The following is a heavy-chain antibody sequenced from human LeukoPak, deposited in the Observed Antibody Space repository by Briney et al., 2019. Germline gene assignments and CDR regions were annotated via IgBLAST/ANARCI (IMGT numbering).Heavy chain of an antibody. V-gene: IGHV3-30*18. J-gene: IGHJ4*02. CDR1: GFTFSSYG. CDR3: AKEGDPYGDYAEGYFDY. D-gene: IGHD4-17*01. CDR2: ISYDGSNK. Sequence: GGSLTLSCAVSGFTFSSYGMHWVRQAPGKGLEWVAVISYDGSNKYYAHSVKGRFTTSRDNSKNTLYLQMNCLRAEDTAVYYCAKEGDPYGDYAEGYFDYWGQGTLVTVSS.